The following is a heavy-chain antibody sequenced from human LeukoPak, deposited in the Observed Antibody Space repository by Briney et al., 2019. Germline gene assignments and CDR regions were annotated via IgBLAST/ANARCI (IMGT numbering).Heavy chain of an antibody. CDR1: GYTLTELS. J-gene: IGHJ3*02. V-gene: IGHV1-24*01. CDR3: ATISVAGTGAFDI. D-gene: IGHD6-19*01. CDR2: FDPEDGET. Sequence: GASVKVSCKVSGYTLTELSMHWVRQAPGKGLEGMGGFDPEDGETIYAQRFQGRVTMTEDTSTDTAYMELSSLRSEDTAVYYCATISVAGTGAFDIWGQGTMVTVSS.